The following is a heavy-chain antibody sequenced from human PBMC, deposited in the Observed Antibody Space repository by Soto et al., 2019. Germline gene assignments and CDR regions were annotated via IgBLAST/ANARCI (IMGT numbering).Heavy chain of an antibody. V-gene: IGHV2-70*01. Sequence: SGPTLVNPTQTLTLTCTFSGFSLSTSGMCASWIRQPPGKALEWLALIDWDDDKYYSTSLKTRLTISKDTSKNQVVLTMTNMDPVDTATYYCARKRVAGTTFDYYYGRDVWGQGTTVTVSS. CDR1: GFSLSTSGMC. CDR2: IDWDDDK. CDR3: ARKRVAGTTFDYYYGRDV. J-gene: IGHJ6*02. D-gene: IGHD6-19*01.